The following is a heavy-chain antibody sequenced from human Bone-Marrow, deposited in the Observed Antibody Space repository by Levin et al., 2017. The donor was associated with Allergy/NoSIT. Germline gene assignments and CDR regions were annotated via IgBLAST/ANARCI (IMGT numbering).Heavy chain of an antibody. V-gene: IGHV2-5*02. J-gene: IGHJ4*02. CDR3: IHRNSGGPPDH. CDR1: GFSLSTSGEG. Sequence: GSGPTLVKPTQTLTLTCKFSGFSLSTSGEGVGWIRQSPGKALEWLAVIYWDDDTRYSPSLKNRLTITKDNSKNQVVLTLTNMQAVDTATYYCIHRNSGGPPDHWGQGTLVTVSS. CDR2: IYWDDDT. D-gene: IGHD2-21*01.